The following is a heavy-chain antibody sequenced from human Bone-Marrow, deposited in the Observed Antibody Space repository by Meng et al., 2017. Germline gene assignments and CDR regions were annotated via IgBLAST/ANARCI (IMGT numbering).Heavy chain of an antibody. CDR1: GGSFSGYY. J-gene: IGHJ4*02. D-gene: IGHD4-23*01. CDR2: INHSGST. Sequence: QGRHQAWGRGLLKPSETLSLTCAVYGGSFSGYYWSWIRQPPGKGLEWIGEINHSGSTNYNPSLKSRVTISVDTSKNQFSLKLSSVTAADTAVYYCARGVASPIFSTVVTPAFDYWGQGTLVTVSS. V-gene: IGHV4-34*01. CDR3: ARGVASPIFSTVVTPAFDY.